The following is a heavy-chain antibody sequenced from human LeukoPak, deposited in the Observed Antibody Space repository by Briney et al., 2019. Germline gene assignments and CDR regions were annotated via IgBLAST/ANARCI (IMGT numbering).Heavy chain of an antibody. V-gene: IGHV1-2*02. CDR2: INPNSGGT. Sequence: ASVKVSCKASGYTFTSYYMHWVRQAPGQGLEWMGWINPNSGGTNYAQKFQGRVTMTRDTSISTAYMELSRLRSDDTAVYYCARVNYYDRNDAFDIWGQGTMVTVSS. CDR3: ARVNYYDRNDAFDI. CDR1: GYTFTSYY. J-gene: IGHJ3*02. D-gene: IGHD3-22*01.